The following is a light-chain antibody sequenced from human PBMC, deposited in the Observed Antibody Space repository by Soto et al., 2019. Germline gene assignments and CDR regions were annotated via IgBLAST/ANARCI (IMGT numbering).Light chain of an antibody. CDR3: QHYNSFSRT. CDR2: KAA. J-gene: IGKJ1*01. V-gene: IGKV1-5*03. CDR1: DNIVHW. Sequence: DIQMTQSPSTLSASVGDRVAITCRASDNIVHWVAWYQQKPGKAPKLLIYKAANLADEVPSRFAGRGSGTDFTLTITRLQPDDFATYYCQHYNSFSRTFGQGTKVEV.